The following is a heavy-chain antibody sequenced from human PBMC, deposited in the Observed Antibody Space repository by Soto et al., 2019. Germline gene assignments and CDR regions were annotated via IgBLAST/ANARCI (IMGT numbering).Heavy chain of an antibody. V-gene: IGHV4-59*01. D-gene: IGHD5-18*01. Sequence: QVQLQESGPGLVKPSETLSLTCTVSGGSISSYYWSWIRQPPGKGLEWIGYIYYSGSTNYNPSLKSRVTISVDTSKNQFSLKLSSVTAADTAVYYCARDTLSPDIDWAQLHAFDIWGQGTMVTVSS. J-gene: IGHJ3*02. CDR1: GGSISSYY. CDR3: ARDTLSPDIDWAQLHAFDI. CDR2: IYYSGST.